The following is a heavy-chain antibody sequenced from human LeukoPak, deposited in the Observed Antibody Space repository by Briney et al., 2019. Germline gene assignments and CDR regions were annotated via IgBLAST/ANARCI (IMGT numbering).Heavy chain of an antibody. CDR2: IYYSGST. Sequence: KPSETLSLTCTVSGGSISSHYWSWIRQPPGKGLEWIGYIYYSGSTNYNPSLKSRVTISVDTSKNQFSLKLSSVTAADTAVYYCARVPRHSAAYFDYWGQGTLVTVSS. CDR3: ARVPRHSAAYFDY. V-gene: IGHV4-59*11. CDR1: GGSISSHY. J-gene: IGHJ4*02. D-gene: IGHD2-21*01.